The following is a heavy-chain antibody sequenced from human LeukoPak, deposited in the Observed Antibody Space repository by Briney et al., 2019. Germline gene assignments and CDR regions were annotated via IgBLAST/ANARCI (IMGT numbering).Heavy chain of an antibody. CDR3: ASAPRDSSSSNYMRRFDY. J-gene: IGHJ4*02. CDR1: GYSISSDND. D-gene: IGHD3-22*01. Sequence: SETLSLTCAVSGYSISSDNDWVWIRQPPGQGLEWIGGIYHRGSTYYTPSLKSRVTMSVDTSKNQFSLKLSSVTAADTDVYYCASAPRDSSSSNYMRRFDYWGQGTLVTVSS. CDR2: IYHRGST. V-gene: IGHV4-38-2*01.